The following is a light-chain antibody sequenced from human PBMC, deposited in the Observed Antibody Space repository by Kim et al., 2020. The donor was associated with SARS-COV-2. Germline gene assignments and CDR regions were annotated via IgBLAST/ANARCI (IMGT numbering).Light chain of an antibody. CDR3: SSYTSSSTPLVV. CDR1: SSDVGGYNY. CDR2: DVS. J-gene: IGLJ2*01. V-gene: IGLV2-14*04. Sequence: SITISCTGTSSDVGGYNYVSWYQQHPGKAPKLMIYDVSKRPSGVSNRFSGSKSGNTASLTISGLQAEDEADYYCSSYTSSSTPLVVFGGGTQLTVL.